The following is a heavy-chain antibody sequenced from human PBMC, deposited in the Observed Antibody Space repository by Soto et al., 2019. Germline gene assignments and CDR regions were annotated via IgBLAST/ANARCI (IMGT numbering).Heavy chain of an antibody. CDR1: GFSLSTSGMC. J-gene: IGHJ4*02. CDR3: ARAPGPTDYYDSSGYEYYFDY. D-gene: IGHD3-22*01. Sequence: PTLVNPTQTLTLTCTFSGFSLSTSGMCVSWIRQPPGKALEWLALIDWDDDKYYSTSLKTRLTISKDTSKNQVVLTMTNMDPVDTATYYCARAPGPTDYYDSSGYEYYFDYWGQGTLVTVSS. V-gene: IGHV2-70*01. CDR2: IDWDDDK.